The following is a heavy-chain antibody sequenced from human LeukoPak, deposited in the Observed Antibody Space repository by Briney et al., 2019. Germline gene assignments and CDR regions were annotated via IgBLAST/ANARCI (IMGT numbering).Heavy chain of an antibody. V-gene: IGHV3-23*01. D-gene: IGHD1-1*01. CDR3: AKDTTYLDY. Sequence: GSLTLSCSASGFTFTNYAMSWVRQAPGKGLEWVSVIVGSGGSTYYADSVKGRFTISRDNSKSTLDLQMNSLRAEDTAVYYCAKDTTYLDYWGQGTLDPVSS. J-gene: IGHJ4*02. CDR2: IVGSGGST. CDR1: GFTFTNYA.